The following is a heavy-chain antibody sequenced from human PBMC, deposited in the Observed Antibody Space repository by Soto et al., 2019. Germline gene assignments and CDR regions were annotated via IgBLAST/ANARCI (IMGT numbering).Heavy chain of an antibody. Sequence: PSETLSLTCTVSGGSISSPTYYWGWIRQPLGKGLEWIGSIYYTGSTFYNPSLNSRVTISIDKSKNHFSLQLSSVTAVDTAVYYWARHTWGRRRGWFVPWGQGTLVTVSS. J-gene: IGHJ5*02. CDR3: ARHTWGRRRGWFVP. D-gene: IGHD3-16*01. CDR2: IYYTGST. CDR1: GGSISSPTYY. V-gene: IGHV4-39*01.